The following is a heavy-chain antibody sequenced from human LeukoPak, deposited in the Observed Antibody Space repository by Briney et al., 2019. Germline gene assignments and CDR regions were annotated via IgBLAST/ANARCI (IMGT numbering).Heavy chain of an antibody. CDR3: AKGGHYYDSSGPLGAFDI. Sequence: GGSLRLSCAASGLTFSSYAMSWVRQAPGKGLEWVSAISGSGGSTYYADSVKGRFTISRDNSKNTLYLQMNSLRAEDTAVYYCAKGGHYYDSSGPLGAFDIWGQGTMVTVSS. CDR2: ISGSGGST. D-gene: IGHD3-22*01. J-gene: IGHJ3*02. V-gene: IGHV3-23*01. CDR1: GLTFSSYA.